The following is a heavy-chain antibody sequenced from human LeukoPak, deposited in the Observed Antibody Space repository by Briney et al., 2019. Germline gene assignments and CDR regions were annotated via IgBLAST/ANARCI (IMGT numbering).Heavy chain of an antibody. CDR3: ARDHGGSSPFDY. J-gene: IGHJ4*02. D-gene: IGHD4-23*01. Sequence: GGSLRLSCAASGFTFSSYEMHWVRQAPGRGLEGVSYISSSGSTIYYADSVKGRFTISRDNAKHSLYLQMNSLRVEDTAVYYCARDHGGSSPFDYWGQGTLVTVSS. V-gene: IGHV3-48*03. CDR2: ISSSGSTI. CDR1: GFTFSSYE.